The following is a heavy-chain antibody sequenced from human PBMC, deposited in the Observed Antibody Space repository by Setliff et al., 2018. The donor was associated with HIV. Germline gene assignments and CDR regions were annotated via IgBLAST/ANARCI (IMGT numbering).Heavy chain of an antibody. CDR2: IRYDGTYK. CDR3: AKNFYSSPWSPLDY. J-gene: IGHJ4*02. CDR1: RFTFSNYW. D-gene: IGHD6-19*01. V-gene: IGHV3-30*02. Sequence: GGSLRLSCAASRFTFSNYWMSWVRQAPGKGLEWVAFIRYDGTYKYYADSLKGRFTISRDNSKNTLFLQMNSLRTEDTAVYYCAKNFYSSPWSPLDYWGQGTLVTVSS.